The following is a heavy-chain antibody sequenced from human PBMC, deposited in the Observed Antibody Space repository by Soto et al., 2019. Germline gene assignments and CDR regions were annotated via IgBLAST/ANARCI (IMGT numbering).Heavy chain of an antibody. J-gene: IGHJ5*02. D-gene: IGHD3-3*01. CDR2: ISYDGSNK. V-gene: IGHV3-30*18. CDR1: GFTFSSYG. CDR3: AKDHYEANWFDP. Sequence: QVQLVESGGGVVQPGRSLRLSCAASGFTFSSYGMHWVRQAPGKGLEWVAVISYDGSNKYYADSVKGRFTISRDNSKDPLYLQMNRRRAEDTAVYYCAKDHYEANWFDPWGPGTLVTVSS.